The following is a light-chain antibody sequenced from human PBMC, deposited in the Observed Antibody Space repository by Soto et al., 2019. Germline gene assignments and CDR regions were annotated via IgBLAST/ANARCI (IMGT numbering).Light chain of an antibody. CDR2: EVS. Sequence: QSALTQPASVSESPGQSITISCTGTSSDVGAYNYVSWYQQYPGKAPKLMISEVSNRPSGVSNRFSGSKSGNTASLTISGLQAEDEANYYCTSYTTSSTWVFGGGTKLTVL. J-gene: IGLJ3*02. CDR1: SSDVGAYNY. V-gene: IGLV2-14*01. CDR3: TSYTTSSTWV.